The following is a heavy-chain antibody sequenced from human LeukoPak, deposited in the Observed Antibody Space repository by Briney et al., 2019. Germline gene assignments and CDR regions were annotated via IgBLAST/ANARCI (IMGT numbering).Heavy chain of an antibody. CDR2: ISAYNGNT. Sequence: RASVKVSCKASGYTFTSYGISWVRQAPGQGLEWMGWISAYNGNTNYAQKLQGRVTMTTDTSTSTAYMELRSLRSDDTAVYYCARDPNSSGWKAIDYWGQGTLVTVSS. D-gene: IGHD6-19*01. CDR1: GYTFTSYG. J-gene: IGHJ4*02. V-gene: IGHV1-18*01. CDR3: ARDPNSSGWKAIDY.